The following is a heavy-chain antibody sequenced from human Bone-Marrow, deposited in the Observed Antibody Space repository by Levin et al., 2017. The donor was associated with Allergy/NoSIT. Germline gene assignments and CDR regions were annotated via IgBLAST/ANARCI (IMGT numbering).Heavy chain of an antibody. CDR3: ARQTWIHKGYFDS. V-gene: IGHV4-39*01. D-gene: IGHD5-18*01. Sequence: SETLSLTCNVSGGSTSSTSYYWSWVRQPPGKALEWIGSIYYSGKIYYNPSLESRVTISVDTSKNQFSLKVNSVTAADTAVYSCARQTWIHKGYFDSRGQGTLVTVSS. J-gene: IGHJ4*02. CDR2: IYYSGKI. CDR1: GGSTSSTSYY.